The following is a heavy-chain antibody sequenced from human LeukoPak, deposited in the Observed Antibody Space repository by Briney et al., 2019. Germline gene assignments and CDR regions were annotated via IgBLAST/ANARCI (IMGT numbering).Heavy chain of an antibody. Sequence: ASVKVSCKASGYTFTSYDINWVRQATGQGLEWMGWMNPNSGNTGYAQKFQGRVTMTRNTSISTAYMELSSLRSEDTAVYYCARGWGDVVVRPFDPWGQGTLVTVSS. CDR1: GYTFTSYD. CDR3: ARGWGDVVVRPFDP. CDR2: MNPNSGNT. J-gene: IGHJ5*02. V-gene: IGHV1-8*01. D-gene: IGHD2-2*01.